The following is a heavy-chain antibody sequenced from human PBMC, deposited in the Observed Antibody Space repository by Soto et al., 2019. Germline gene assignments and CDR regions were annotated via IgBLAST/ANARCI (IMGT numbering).Heavy chain of an antibody. Sequence: PGGSLRLSCAGSGFSFSDFVMHWVRQAPGKGLEWVTVISYDGSNINYADSVKGRFTISRDTSKNMLFLQMNRLRDEYSALYYCAKWFGELFDGFDVWGQGTMVTVSS. V-gene: IGHV3-30*18. CDR3: AKWFGELFDGFDV. CDR1: GFSFSDFV. D-gene: IGHD3-10*01. CDR2: ISYDGSNI. J-gene: IGHJ3*01.